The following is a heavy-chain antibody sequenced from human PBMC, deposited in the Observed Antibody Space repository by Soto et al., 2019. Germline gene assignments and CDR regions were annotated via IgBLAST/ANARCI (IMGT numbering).Heavy chain of an antibody. CDR3: AEPLYNYYYMDV. CDR1: GSAFRNYV. Sequence: GGSLRLSCAASGSAFRNYVMNWVRQAPGKGLEWLSGISESGGSTYYADSVRGRFTVSRDNSKNTLYLQMNSLRAEDTAIYYCAEPLYNYYYMDVRGKGTTVTVSS. V-gene: IGHV3-23*01. D-gene: IGHD3-16*02. J-gene: IGHJ6*03. CDR2: ISESGGST.